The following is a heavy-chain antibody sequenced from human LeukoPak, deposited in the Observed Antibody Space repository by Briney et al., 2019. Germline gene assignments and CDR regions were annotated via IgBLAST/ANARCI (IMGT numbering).Heavy chain of an antibody. CDR3: ARDPQSSQQLVSY. CDR1: GFTVSSKY. Sequence: GGSLRLSCAASGFTVSSKYMTWVRQVPGKGLEWVSVIYSDGSTYYADSVEGRFTISRDNSKNTLYLQMNSLRAEDTAVYYCARDPQSSQQLVSYWGQGTLVTVSS. J-gene: IGHJ4*02. D-gene: IGHD6-13*01. V-gene: IGHV3-53*01. CDR2: IYSDGST.